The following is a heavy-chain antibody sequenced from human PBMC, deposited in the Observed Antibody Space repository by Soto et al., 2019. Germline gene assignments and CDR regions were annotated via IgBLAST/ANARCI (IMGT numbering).Heavy chain of an antibody. Sequence: EVQLVESGGGLVKPGGSLRLSCAASGLTFSSYSMNWVRQAPGKGLEWVSSISSSGSYIYYADSLKGRFTISRDNAKNSLYLQMNSLRAEDTAMYDCARDSMSGRYADYGTCYFDYWGQGTLVTVSS. CDR3: ARDSMSGRYADYGTCYFDY. CDR2: ISSSGSYI. D-gene: IGHD4-17*01. CDR1: GLTFSSYS. J-gene: IGHJ4*02. V-gene: IGHV3-21*01.